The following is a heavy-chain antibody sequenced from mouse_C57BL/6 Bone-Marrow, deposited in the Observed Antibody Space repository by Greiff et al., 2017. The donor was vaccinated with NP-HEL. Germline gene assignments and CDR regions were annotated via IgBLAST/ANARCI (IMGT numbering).Heavy chain of an antibody. J-gene: IGHJ2*01. D-gene: IGHD2-5*01. CDR3: ARHDSNYGYFDY. CDR2: ISNGGGST. V-gene: IGHV5-12*01. CDR1: GFTFSDYY. Sequence: EVQGVESGGGLVQPGGSLKLSCAASGFTFSDYYMYWVRQTPEKRLEWVAYISNGGGSTYYPDTVKGRFTISRDNAKNTLYLQMSRLKSEDTAMYYCARHDSNYGYFDYWGQGTTLTVSS.